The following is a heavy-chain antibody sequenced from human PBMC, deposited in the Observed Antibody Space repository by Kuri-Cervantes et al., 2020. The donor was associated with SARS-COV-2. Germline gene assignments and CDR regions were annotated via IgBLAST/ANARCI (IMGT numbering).Heavy chain of an antibody. Sequence: SGPTLVKPTQTLTLTCTFSGFSLTTSGMCVAWIRQPPGKALEWLALIYWDDDKRYGPSLKSRLTITKDTSKNQVVLTMTNMDPVDTATYYCAHRRWGGSYDYWGQGTLVTVSS. CDR2: IYWDDDK. CDR1: GFSLTTSGMC. CDR3: AHRRWGGSYDY. D-gene: IGHD1-26*01. V-gene: IGHV2-5*05. J-gene: IGHJ4*02.